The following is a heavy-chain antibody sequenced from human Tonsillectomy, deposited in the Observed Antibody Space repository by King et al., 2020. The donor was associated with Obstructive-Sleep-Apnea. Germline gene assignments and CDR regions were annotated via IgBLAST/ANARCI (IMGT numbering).Heavy chain of an antibody. V-gene: IGHV4-31*03. J-gene: IGHJ4*02. CDR3: AGDTAAAATYYFDC. D-gene: IGHD6-13*01. CDR1: GGSISSGGYY. Sequence: QLQESGPGLVKPSQTLSLTCTVSGGSISSGGYYWSWIRQHPGKGLEWIGYIYYSGSTYYNPSLKSRVTMSVDTSKNQFSLKLTSVTAADTAVYYCAGDTAAAATYYFDCWGQGTLVTVSS. CDR2: IYYSGST.